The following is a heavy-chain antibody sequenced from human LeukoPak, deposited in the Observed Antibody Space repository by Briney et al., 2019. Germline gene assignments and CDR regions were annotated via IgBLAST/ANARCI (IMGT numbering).Heavy chain of an antibody. J-gene: IGHJ4*02. D-gene: IGHD3-22*01. CDR1: GFTFSNAW. CDR2: IKSKTDGGTT. CDR3: TTYYDSSGYYYFDTVY. V-gene: IGHV3-15*01. Sequence: GGSLRLSCAASGFTFSNAWMSWVRQAPGKGLEWVGRIKSKTDGGTTDYAAPVKGRFTISRDDSKNTLYLQMNSLKTEDTAVYYCTTYYDSSGYYYFDTVYWGQGTLVTVSS.